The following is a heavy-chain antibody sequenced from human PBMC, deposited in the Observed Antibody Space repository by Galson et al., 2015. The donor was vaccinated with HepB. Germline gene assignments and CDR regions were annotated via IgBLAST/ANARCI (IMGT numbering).Heavy chain of an antibody. D-gene: IGHD3-16*01. CDR2: ISGSGSST. V-gene: IGHV3-23*01. CDR3: AKYGGTSYHYYYMDV. Sequence: SLRLSCAASGFTFSNYAMSWVRQAPGEGLEWVSGISGSGSSTYYASSLEGRFTISRDNSRTTLLLQMNSLRAEDTAVYYCAKYGGTSYHYYYMDVWGKGTTVTVSS. CDR1: GFTFSNYA. J-gene: IGHJ6*03.